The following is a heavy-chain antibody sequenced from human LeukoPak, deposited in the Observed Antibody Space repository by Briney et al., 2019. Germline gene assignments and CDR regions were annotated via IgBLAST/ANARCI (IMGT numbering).Heavy chain of an antibody. CDR2: ISAYNGNT. J-gene: IGHJ4*02. Sequence: ASVKVSCKASGYTFTSYGISWVRQAPGQGLEWMGWISAYNGNTNYAQKLQGRVTMTTDTSTSTAYMELRSLRSDDTAVYYCARDPPCWGGSCQFTDTTLDYWGQGTLVTVSS. CDR1: GYTFTSYG. CDR3: ARDPPCWGGSCQFTDTTLDY. V-gene: IGHV1-18*01. D-gene: IGHD2-15*01.